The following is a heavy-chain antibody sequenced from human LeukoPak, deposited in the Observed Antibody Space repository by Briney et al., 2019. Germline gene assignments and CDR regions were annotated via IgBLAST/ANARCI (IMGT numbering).Heavy chain of an antibody. V-gene: IGHV1-24*01. Sequence: GASVKVSCKVSGYTLTELSMHWVRQAPGKGLEWMGGFDPEDGETIYAQKFQGRVTMTEDASIDTAYMELSSLRSEDTAVYYCATFSSSFNYFDYWGQGTLVTVSS. J-gene: IGHJ4*02. CDR2: FDPEDGET. CDR3: ATFSSSFNYFDY. D-gene: IGHD6-13*01. CDR1: GYTLTELS.